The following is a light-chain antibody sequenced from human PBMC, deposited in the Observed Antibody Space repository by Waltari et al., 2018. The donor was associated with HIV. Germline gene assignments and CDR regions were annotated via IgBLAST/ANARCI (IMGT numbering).Light chain of an antibody. CDR3: QQYYSTPRT. V-gene: IGKV4-1*01. Sequence: DIVMTQSPDSLTVSLGARATINCRSSQSLLDRSNNKNYLAWYQQKPGQPPKLLFYWASTRESGVSNRFSGSESGTNFTLTISDLQADDVALYYCQQYYSTPRTFGQGTRLEI. J-gene: IGKJ2*01. CDR2: WAS. CDR1: QSLLDRSNNKNY.